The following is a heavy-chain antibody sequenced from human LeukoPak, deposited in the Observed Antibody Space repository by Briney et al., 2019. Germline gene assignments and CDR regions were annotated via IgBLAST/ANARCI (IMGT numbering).Heavy chain of an antibody. CDR1: GFTFSSHW. V-gene: IGHV3-74*01. Sequence: GGSLRLSCVASGFTFSSHWMHWVRRAPGKGLVWVSRINSDGSSTRYADSVQGRFTISRDNAKNMLYLQMNSLRVEDTAVYYCARGPIVGATTWFDPWGQGTLVTVSS. CDR2: INSDGSST. J-gene: IGHJ5*02. CDR3: ARGPIVGATTWFDP. D-gene: IGHD1-26*01.